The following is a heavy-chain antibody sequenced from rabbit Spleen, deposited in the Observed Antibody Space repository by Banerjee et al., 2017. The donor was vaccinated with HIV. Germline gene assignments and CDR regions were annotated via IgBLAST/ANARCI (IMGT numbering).Heavy chain of an antibody. Sequence: QQLVESGGGLVKPGASLKRSCKASGFDFSTYSMSWVRQAPGKGLEWIGYIVPIFGVTYYANWVNGRFTISSHNAQNTLYLQLNSLTAADRATYFCARDLVGVIGWNFYLWGQGTLVTVS. J-gene: IGHJ4*01. D-gene: IGHD1-1*01. CDR1: GFDFSTYS. V-gene: IGHV1S7*01. CDR3: ARDLVGVIGWNFYL. CDR2: IVPIFGVT.